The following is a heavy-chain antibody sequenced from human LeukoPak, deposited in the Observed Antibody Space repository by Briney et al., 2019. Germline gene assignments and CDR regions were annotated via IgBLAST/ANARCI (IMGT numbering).Heavy chain of an antibody. CDR3: ARGRRGTMVRGVNNWFDP. Sequence: PSETLSLTCAVYGGSFSGYYWSWIRQPPGKGLEWIGEINHSGSTNYNPSLKGRVTISVDTSKNQFSLKLSSVTAADTAVYYCARGRRGTMVRGVNNWFDPWGQGTLVTVSS. J-gene: IGHJ5*02. CDR1: GGSFSGYY. V-gene: IGHV4-34*01. D-gene: IGHD3-10*01. CDR2: INHSGST.